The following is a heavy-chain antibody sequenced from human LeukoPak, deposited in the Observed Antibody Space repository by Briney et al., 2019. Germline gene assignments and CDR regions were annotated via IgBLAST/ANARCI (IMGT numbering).Heavy chain of an antibody. D-gene: IGHD3-22*01. CDR2: ISSSSSTI. Sequence: PGGSLRLSCAASGFTFSSYEMNWVRQAPGKGLEWVSYISSSSSTIYYADSVKGRFTISRDNSKNSLYLQMNSLRAEDTAVYYCVRDFHVRYYDTGAYSYWGQGTLVTVSS. CDR1: GFTFSSYE. V-gene: IGHV3-48*01. CDR3: VRDFHVRYYDTGAYSY. J-gene: IGHJ4*02.